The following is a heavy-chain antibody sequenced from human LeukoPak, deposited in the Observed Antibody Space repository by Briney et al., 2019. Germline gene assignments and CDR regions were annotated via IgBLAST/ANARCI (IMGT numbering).Heavy chain of an antibody. CDR2: INTNTGNP. J-gene: IGHJ4*02. V-gene: IGHV7-4-1*02. CDR1: GYTFTSYA. Sequence: ASVKVSCKASGYTFTSYAMNWVRQAPGQGLEWMGWINTNTGNPTYAQGFTGRFVFSLDTSVSTAYLQISSLKAEDTAVYYCARGMGQWLPTKAVVFDCWGQGTLVTVSS. D-gene: IGHD6-19*01. CDR3: ARGMGQWLPTKAVVFDC.